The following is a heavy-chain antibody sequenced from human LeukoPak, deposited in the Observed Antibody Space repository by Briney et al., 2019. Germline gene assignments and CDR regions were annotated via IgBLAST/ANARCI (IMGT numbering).Heavy chain of an antibody. V-gene: IGHV3-74*03. D-gene: IGHD3-10*01. CDR3: ARDKKSGESSEIDY. Sequence: GGSLRLSCAASGFTFSNYWVHWVRQAPGKGLVWVSRINRDGSTTKYADSVKGRFTVSRDDAKNTLNLQMNSLRAEDTAVYYCARDKKSGESSEIDYWGQGTLVTVSS. J-gene: IGHJ4*02. CDR2: INRDGSTT. CDR1: GFTFSNYW.